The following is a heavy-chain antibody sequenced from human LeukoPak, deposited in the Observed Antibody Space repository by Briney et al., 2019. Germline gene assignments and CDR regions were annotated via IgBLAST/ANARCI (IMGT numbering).Heavy chain of an antibody. CDR1: RFTFSSYR. CDR2: INGDGRDK. J-gene: IGHJ4*02. CDR3: ARGVDSAIDW. Sequence: GGSLRHSCAPSRFTFSSYRMYWGRPALGKGREWVANINGDGRDKYNVGTARGRFTISRDNADNALYLQRNSLRGDDTALYYCARGVDSAIDWWGQGTLVTVSS. V-gene: IGHV3-7*01. D-gene: IGHD3-9*01.